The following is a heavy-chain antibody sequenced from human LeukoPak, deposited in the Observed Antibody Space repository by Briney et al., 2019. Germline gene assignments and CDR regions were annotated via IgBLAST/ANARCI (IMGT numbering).Heavy chain of an antibody. CDR3: GSAWEPRNWGGDADAFDI. CDR2: IIPIFGTA. D-gene: IGHD1-26*01. V-gene: IGHV1-69*13. J-gene: IGHJ3*02. Sequence: ASVKVSCKASGGTFSSYAISWVRQAPGQGLEWMGGIIPIFGTANYAQKFQGRVTITADESTSTAYMELSSLRSDDTAVYYCGSAWEPRNWGGDADAFDIWGQGTMVTVSS. CDR1: GGTFSSYA.